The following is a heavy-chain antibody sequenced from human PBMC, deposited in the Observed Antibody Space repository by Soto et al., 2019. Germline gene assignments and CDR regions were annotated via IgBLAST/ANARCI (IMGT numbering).Heavy chain of an antibody. CDR3: ARGVNIVVVPAAIRGRDITGTHGMDV. V-gene: IGHV3-30-3*01. CDR2: ISYDGSNK. Sequence: GGSLRLSCGASGFTFISYAMHWVRQAPGKGLEWVAVISYDGSNKYYADSVKGRFTISRDNSKNTLYLQMNSLRAEDTAVYYCARGVNIVVVPAAIRGRDITGTHGMDVWGQGTTVTVSS. J-gene: IGHJ6*02. CDR1: GFTFISYA. D-gene: IGHD2-2*02.